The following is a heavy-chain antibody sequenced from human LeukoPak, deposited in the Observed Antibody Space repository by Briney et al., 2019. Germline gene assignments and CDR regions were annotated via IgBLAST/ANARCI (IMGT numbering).Heavy chain of an antibody. CDR2: IGIRGDT. CDR1: GFTFIDYD. D-gene: IGHD6-19*01. J-gene: IGHJ4*02. Sequence: PGGSLRLSCAASGFTFIDYDMYWVRQVIGKGLEWVSAIGIRGDTHYSGSVKGRFTISRENAESSLYLQMNSLRAEDTAVYCCARGGIQVSGIDEFDYWGQGTLVTVSS. V-gene: IGHV3-13*01. CDR3: ARGGIQVSGIDEFDY.